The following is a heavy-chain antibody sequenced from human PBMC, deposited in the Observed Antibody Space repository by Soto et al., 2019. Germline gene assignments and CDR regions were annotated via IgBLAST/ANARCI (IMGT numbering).Heavy chain of an antibody. CDR2: IYYSGST. Sequence: SETLSLTCTVSGGSISSSSYYWGWIRQPPGKGLEWIGSIYYSGSTYYNPSLKSRVTISVDTSKNQFSLKLSSVTAADTAVYYCARHSGCSSTSCYLPANYYYYYYMDVWGKGTTVTVSS. CDR1: GGSISSSSYY. J-gene: IGHJ6*03. D-gene: IGHD2-2*01. V-gene: IGHV4-39*01. CDR3: ARHSGCSSTSCYLPANYYYYYYMDV.